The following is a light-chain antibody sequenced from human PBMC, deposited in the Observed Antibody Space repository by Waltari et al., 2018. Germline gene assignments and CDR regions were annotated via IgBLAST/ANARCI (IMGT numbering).Light chain of an antibody. V-gene: IGKV3-11*01. J-gene: IGKJ2*01. CDR1: QSVGGY. CDR3: QQRAGWPLYS. CDR2: GAS. Sequence: EIVLTQSPDTLSLSPGERATLSCRASQSVGGYLAWYQHKPGQAPRLLISGASNRATGIPARFSGSGSGTDFTLTINSLEPEDFAVYYCQQRAGWPLYSFGQGTRLEI.